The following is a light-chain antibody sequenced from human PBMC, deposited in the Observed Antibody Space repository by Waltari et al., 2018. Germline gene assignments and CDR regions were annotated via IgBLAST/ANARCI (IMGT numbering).Light chain of an antibody. J-gene: IGKJ4*01. V-gene: IGKV2-30*01. CDR1: QSLVYSDGHTF. CDR2: KVS. Sequence: EVVLTQYPLSLPVTLGRPASTSCRSSQSLVYSDGHTFLHWFQQRPGQSPRRLIYKVSNRDYGVPARFSGGGSGTDFTLNISRVEAEDVAIYYCQHGTHWPLSLTFGGGTKVEIK. CDR3: QHGTHWPLSLT.